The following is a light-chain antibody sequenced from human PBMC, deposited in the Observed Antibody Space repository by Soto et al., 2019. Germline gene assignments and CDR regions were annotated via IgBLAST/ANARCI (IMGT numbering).Light chain of an antibody. J-gene: IGKJ5*01. CDR1: QSINNN. CDR2: GIS. Sequence: EIVLTQSPATLSVSPGERATLSCRASQSINNNYLAWDQQKPGQAPRLLIFGISTRATGVPARFRGSGSGTDCSLSLSKLHPALFAVYACLQYRQRPITFGQ. CDR3: LQYRQRPIT. V-gene: IGKV3-15*01.